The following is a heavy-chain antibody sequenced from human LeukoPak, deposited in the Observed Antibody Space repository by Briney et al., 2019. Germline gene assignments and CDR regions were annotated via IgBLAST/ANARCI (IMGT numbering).Heavy chain of an antibody. CDR1: GFTFSSYW. J-gene: IGHJ4*01. Sequence: GGSLRLSCAASGFTFSSYWMHWVRQAPGKGLVWVSRINSDGSSTNYGDSVRGRFTISRDNAKNTLYLQMNSLRAEGTAMYYCARAVYYSNYLGYWGQGTLVTVSS. CDR2: INSDGSST. D-gene: IGHD3-10*01. CDR3: ARAVYYSNYLGY. V-gene: IGHV3-74*01.